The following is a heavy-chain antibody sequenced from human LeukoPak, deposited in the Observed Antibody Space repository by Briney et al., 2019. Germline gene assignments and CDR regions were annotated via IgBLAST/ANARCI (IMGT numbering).Heavy chain of an antibody. CDR1: GFTFSSYE. Sequence: GGSLRLSCAASGFTFSSYEMNWVRQAPGKGLEWVSYISSSGSTIYYADSVKGRFTISRDNAKNSLYLQMNSLRAEDTAVYYCARESGGSGWACPIGVDYWGQGTLVTVSS. CDR2: ISSSGSTI. CDR3: ARESGGSGWACPIGVDY. V-gene: IGHV3-48*03. J-gene: IGHJ4*02. D-gene: IGHD3-10*01.